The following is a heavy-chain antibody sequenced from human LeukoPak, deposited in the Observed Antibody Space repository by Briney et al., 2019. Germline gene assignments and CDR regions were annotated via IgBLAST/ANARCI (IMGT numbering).Heavy chain of an antibody. Sequence: ASVKVSCKASGYTFTGYYMHWVRQAPGQGLEWMGWINPNSGGTNYAQKFQGRVTMTRDTSISTAYMELSRLRSDDTAVYYCARTDGGYSYGYDFEYWGQGTLVTVSS. CDR3: ARTDGGYSYGYDFEY. V-gene: IGHV1-2*02. J-gene: IGHJ4*02. CDR1: GYTFTGYY. D-gene: IGHD5-18*01. CDR2: INPNSGGT.